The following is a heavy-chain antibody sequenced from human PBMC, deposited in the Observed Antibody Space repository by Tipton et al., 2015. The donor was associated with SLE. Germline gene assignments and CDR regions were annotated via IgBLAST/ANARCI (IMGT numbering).Heavy chain of an antibody. CDR3: AREGMGDSHFDI. CDR1: GGSISSSSYY. J-gene: IGHJ3*02. CDR2: IYYSGST. V-gene: IGHV4-39*07. D-gene: IGHD2-21*01. Sequence: TLSLTCTVSGGSISSSSYYWGWIRQPPGKGLEWIGSIYYSGSTYYNPSLKSRVTISVDTSKNQFSLKLSSVTAADTAVYYCAREGMGDSHFDIWGQGTMVTVSS.